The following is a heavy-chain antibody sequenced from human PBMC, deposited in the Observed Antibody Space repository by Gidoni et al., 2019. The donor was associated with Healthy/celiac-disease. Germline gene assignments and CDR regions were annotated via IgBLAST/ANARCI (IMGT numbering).Heavy chain of an antibody. CDR3: ARGVDYYDSSPPLG. V-gene: IGHV3-48*02. Sequence: EVQLVESAGGWVQPGGSLRLSCAASGFTFSRYSMNWVRQAPGKGLEWVSYISSSSSTIYYADSVKGRFTISRDNAKNSLYLQMNSLRDEDTAVYYCARGVDYYDSSPPLGWGQGTLVTVSS. CDR1: GFTFSRYS. CDR2: ISSSSSTI. J-gene: IGHJ4*02. D-gene: IGHD3-22*01.